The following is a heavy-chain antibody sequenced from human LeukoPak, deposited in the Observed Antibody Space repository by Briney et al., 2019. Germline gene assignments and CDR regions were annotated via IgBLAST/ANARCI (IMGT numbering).Heavy chain of an antibody. Sequence: GESLKISCKGSGYSFVTYRIGWVRQMPGKGLEWMGIIYPGDSDARYSPSFQGQVTISADKSISTAYLQWSSLKASDTAMYYCARQDSDCSSTSCYDIDFDYWGQGTLVTVSS. D-gene: IGHD2-2*01. CDR2: IYPGDSDA. CDR1: GYSFVTYR. V-gene: IGHV5-51*01. J-gene: IGHJ4*02. CDR3: ARQDSDCSSTSCYDIDFDY.